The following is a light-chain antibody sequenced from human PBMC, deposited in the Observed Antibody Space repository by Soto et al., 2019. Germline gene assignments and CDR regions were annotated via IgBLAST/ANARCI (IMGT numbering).Light chain of an antibody. J-gene: IGKJ1*01. V-gene: IGKV3-11*01. CDR2: DVS. CDR3: QQRSNWPRT. CDR1: QNISSY. Sequence: IVLTQSPATLSLSPGNSATLSCRASQNISSYLIWYQQKPGQSPRVLIYDVSNRATGIPTRFSGSGSGTDFTLTISSLEPEDFAVYYCQQRSNWPRTFGQGTKVDIK.